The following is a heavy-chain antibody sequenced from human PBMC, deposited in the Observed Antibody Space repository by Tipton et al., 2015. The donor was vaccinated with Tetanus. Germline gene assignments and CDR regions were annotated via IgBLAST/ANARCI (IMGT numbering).Heavy chain of an antibody. Sequence: SLRLSCAASAFTFSTYAMNWVRQAPGKGLEWVSVIWFDGSNKYYADSVKGRFTISRDNSKNTLYLEMNSLRAEDTAAYYCAKSRSGSYTDGCDIWGRGTMVIVSS. CDR3: AKSRSGSYTDGCDI. CDR1: AFTFSTYA. J-gene: IGHJ3*02. V-gene: IGHV3-33*06. D-gene: IGHD1-26*01. CDR2: IWFDGSNK.